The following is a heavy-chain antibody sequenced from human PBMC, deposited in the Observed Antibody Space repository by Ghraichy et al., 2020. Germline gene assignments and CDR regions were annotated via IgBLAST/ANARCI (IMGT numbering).Heavy chain of an antibody. J-gene: IGHJ3*02. Sequence: SETLSLTCAVSGYSISSGYYWGWIRQPPGKGLEWIGSIYHSGSTYYNPSLKSRVTISVDTSKNQFSLKLSSVTAADTAVYYCARLPPGYCSSTSCAADAFDIWGQGTMVTVSS. CDR2: IYHSGST. D-gene: IGHD2-2*01. CDR1: GYSISSGYY. CDR3: ARLPPGYCSSTSCAADAFDI. V-gene: IGHV4-38-2*01.